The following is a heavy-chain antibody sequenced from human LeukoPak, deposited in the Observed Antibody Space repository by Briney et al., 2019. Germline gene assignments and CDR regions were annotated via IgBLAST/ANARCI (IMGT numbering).Heavy chain of an antibody. CDR1: GFTFSSYS. Sequence: GGSLRLSCAASGFTFSSYSMNWVRQAPGKGLEWVSYISSSSSTIYYANSVRGRFTISRDNAKNSLYLQMNSLRAEDTAVYYCARGYGLADYWGQGTLVTVSS. CDR3: ARGYGLADY. V-gene: IGHV3-48*01. CDR2: ISSSSSTI. D-gene: IGHD4-17*01. J-gene: IGHJ4*02.